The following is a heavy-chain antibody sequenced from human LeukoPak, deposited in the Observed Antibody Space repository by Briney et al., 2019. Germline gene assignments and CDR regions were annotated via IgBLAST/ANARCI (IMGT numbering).Heavy chain of an antibody. CDR3: ARNLMDYDVSTGLHHYYMDV. J-gene: IGHJ6*02. D-gene: IGHD3-9*01. V-gene: IGHV3-7*01. Sequence: GGSLRLSCAASGFTFSSYWMSWVRQSPGKGLEWVANIKQDGSEKYYVDSVRGRFTISRDNAKNTLYLQMNTLRVEDTAVYYCARNLMDYDVSTGLHHYYMDVWGQGTTLTVSS. CDR1: GFTFSSYW. CDR2: IKQDGSEK.